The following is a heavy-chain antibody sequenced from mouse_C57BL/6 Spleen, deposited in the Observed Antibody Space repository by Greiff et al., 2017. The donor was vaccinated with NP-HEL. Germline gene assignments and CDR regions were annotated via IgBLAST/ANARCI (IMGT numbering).Heavy chain of an antibody. D-gene: IGHD1-1*01. J-gene: IGHJ4*01. CDR1: GFTFSSYG. V-gene: IGHV5-6*01. CDR3: ARHPLITTVVATDYAMDY. CDR2: ISSGGSYT. Sequence: EVKVVESGGDLVKPGGSLKLSCAASGFTFSSYGMSWVRQTPDKRLEWVATISSGGSYTYYPDSVKGRFTISRDNAKNTLYLQMSSLKSEDTAMYYCARHPLITTVVATDYAMDYWGQGTSVTVSS.